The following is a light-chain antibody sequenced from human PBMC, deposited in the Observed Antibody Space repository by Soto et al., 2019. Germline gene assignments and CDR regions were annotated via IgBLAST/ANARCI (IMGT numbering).Light chain of an antibody. CDR3: QQSYSSPPWT. Sequence: DIQMTQSPSSLSASVGDRVTITCRASQSIRSYLNWYQQKPGKAPQLLIYTTTSLHSDVPSRFSGSGSDTDFTLTITSLQPEDFATYYCQQSYSSPPWTFGQGTKVEMK. CDR2: TTT. V-gene: IGKV1-39*01. J-gene: IGKJ1*01. CDR1: QSIRSY.